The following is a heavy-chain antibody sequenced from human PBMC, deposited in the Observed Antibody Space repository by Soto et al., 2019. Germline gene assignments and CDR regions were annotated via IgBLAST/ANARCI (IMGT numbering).Heavy chain of an antibody. CDR1: GFTFSSYG. CDR3: ARDRGPKHQKNYFDY. CDR2: IWYDGSNK. V-gene: IGHV3-33*01. Sequence: PGGSLRLSCAASGFTFSSYGMHWVRQAPGKGLEWVAVIWYDGSNKYYADSVKGRFTISRDNSKNTLYLQMNSLRAEDTAVYYCARDRGPKHQKNYFDYWGQGTLVTVSS. J-gene: IGHJ4*02. D-gene: IGHD3-10*01.